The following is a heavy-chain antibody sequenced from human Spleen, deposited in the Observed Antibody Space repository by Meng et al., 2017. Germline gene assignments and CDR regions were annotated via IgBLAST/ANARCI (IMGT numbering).Heavy chain of an antibody. J-gene: IGHJ4*02. CDR1: GGTFSTYI. Sequence: QVQLGHSGAEVKKPGSSVKVSCKASGGTFSTYIINWVRQAPGQGLEWVGGIVPIFGTPDYAQKFQGRVTITADKSTSTAYMELSSLRSEDTAMYYCASRDDFLTGADYWGQGSLVTVSS. CDR2: IVPIFGTP. V-gene: IGHV1-69*06. D-gene: IGHD3-9*01. CDR3: ASRDDFLTGADY.